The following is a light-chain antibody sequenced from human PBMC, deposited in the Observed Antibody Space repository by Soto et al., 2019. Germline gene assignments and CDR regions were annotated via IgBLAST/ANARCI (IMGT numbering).Light chain of an antibody. CDR2: AAS. Sequence: DLQMTQSPSSLSASIGDRVTITCRASQGIRNELAWYQQKPGEAPKRLIYAASYLQSGVPSRFSGRASGTEFTLTISSLQPEDFATYYCLQHHTYPPTFGQGTRVEIK. J-gene: IGKJ1*01. CDR3: LQHHTYPPT. V-gene: IGKV1-17*01. CDR1: QGIRNE.